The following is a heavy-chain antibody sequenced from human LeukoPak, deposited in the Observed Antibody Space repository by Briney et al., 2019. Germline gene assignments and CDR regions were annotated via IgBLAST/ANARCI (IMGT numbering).Heavy chain of an antibody. CDR1: GFTFSSYV. J-gene: IGHJ3*02. CDR3: ARDGSYRDDAFDI. CDR2: IWYDGSNK. D-gene: IGHD1-26*01. Sequence: GGSLRLSCAASGFTFSSYVMHWVRQAPGKGREWVAVIWYDGSNKYYAHSVKGRFTISRDNSKNTLYLQMNSLRAEDTAVYYCARDGSYRDDAFDIWGQGTMVTVSS. V-gene: IGHV3-33*01.